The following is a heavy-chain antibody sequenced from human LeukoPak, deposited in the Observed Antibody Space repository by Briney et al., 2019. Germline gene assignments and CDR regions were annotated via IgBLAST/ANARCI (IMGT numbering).Heavy chain of an antibody. V-gene: IGHV4-39*01. CDR2: IYYSGST. J-gene: IGHJ4*02. CDR3: ARGALYDSSGHDGGY. Sequence: SETLSLTCTVSGGSISSSSYYWGWIRQPPGKELEWIGSIYYSGSTYYNPSLKSRVTISVDTSKNQFSLKLSSVTAADTAVYYCARGALYDSSGHDGGYWGQGTLVTVSS. D-gene: IGHD3-22*01. CDR1: GGSISSSSYY.